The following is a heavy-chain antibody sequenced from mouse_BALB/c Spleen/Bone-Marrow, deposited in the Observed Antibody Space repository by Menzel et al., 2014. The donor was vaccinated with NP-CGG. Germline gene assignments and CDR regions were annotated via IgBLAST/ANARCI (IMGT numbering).Heavy chain of an antibody. J-gene: IGHJ4*01. CDR3: ARWGYYYAMDY. CDR1: GFTFSSFG. CDR2: ISSGSSTI. V-gene: IGHV5-17*02. Sequence: DVMLVESGGGLVQPGGSRKLSCAASGFTFSSFGMHWVRQAPEKGLEWVAYISSGSSTIYYADTVKGRFTTSRDNPKNTLFLQMTSLRSEDTAMYYCARWGYYYAMDYWGQGTSVTVSS.